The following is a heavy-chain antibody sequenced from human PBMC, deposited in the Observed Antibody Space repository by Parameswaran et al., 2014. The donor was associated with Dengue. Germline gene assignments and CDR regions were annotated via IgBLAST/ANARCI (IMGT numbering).Heavy chain of an antibody. Sequence: WIRQPPGKGLEWVAVISYDGSNKYYADSVKGRFTISRDNSKNTLYLQMNSLRAEDTAVYYCASLTGFDYWGQGTLVTVSS. V-gene: IGHV3-30-3*01. J-gene: IGHJ4*02. CDR2: ISYDGSNK. D-gene: IGHD3-9*01. CDR3: ASLTGFDY.